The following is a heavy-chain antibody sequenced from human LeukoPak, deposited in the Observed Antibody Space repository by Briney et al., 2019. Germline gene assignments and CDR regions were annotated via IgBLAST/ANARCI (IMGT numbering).Heavy chain of an antibody. CDR2: INTHNGGT. D-gene: IGHD3-16*01. V-gene: IGHV1-2*06. Sequence: GASVKVSCRPSGYTFTDFYIHWVRQAPGQGLEYMGRINTHNGGTVYALQFQGRLSMTRDTSISTAYMELQSLRSEDTAVYYCARDHDYEGLKGNHWGRGTMVTVSS. CDR3: ARDHDYEGLKGNH. J-gene: IGHJ1*01. CDR1: GYTFTDFY.